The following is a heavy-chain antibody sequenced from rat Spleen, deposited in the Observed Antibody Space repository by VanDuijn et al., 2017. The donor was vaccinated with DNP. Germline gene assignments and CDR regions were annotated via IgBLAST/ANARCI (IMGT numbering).Heavy chain of an antibody. CDR3: ARWPGYNPPYAMDA. CDR2: INYSGTT. V-gene: IGHV3-1*01. J-gene: IGHJ4*01. D-gene: IGHD1-4*01. CDR1: GYSITSNY. Sequence: EVQPQESGPGLVKPSQSLSLTCSVTGYSITSNYWGWIRKFPGNKMEWIGYINYSGTTSYHPSLKSRISITRDTSKNQLFLQVNSVTTEDTATYYCARWPGYNPPYAMDAWGQGTSVTVSS.